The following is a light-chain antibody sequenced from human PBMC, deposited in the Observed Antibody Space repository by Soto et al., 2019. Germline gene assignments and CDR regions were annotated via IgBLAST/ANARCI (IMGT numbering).Light chain of an antibody. CDR3: SSYRSLSPPHYV. CDR1: SSDVGGYNS. V-gene: IGLV2-14*01. CDR2: HVS. Sequence: QSALTQPASVSGSPGQSITISCTGTSSDVGGYNSVSWYQQHPGQAPKLMIYHVSNRPSGVSNRFFGSQSGNTASLTISGLQAEDEADYYCSSYRSLSPPHYVFGTGTKLTVL. J-gene: IGLJ1*01.